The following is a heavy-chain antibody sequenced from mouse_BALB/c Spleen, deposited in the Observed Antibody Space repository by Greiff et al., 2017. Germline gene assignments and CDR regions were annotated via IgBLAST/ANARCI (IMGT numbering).Heavy chain of an antibody. D-gene: IGHD1-1*01. CDR2: IWSDGST. V-gene: IGHV2-6-2*01. CDR3: ARHSYYGSSYWYFDV. J-gene: IGHJ1*01. Sequence: VKLVESGPDLVAPSQSLSITCTVSGFSLTSYGVHWVRQPPGKGLEWLVVIWSDGSTTYNSALKSRLSISKDNSKSQVFLKMNSLQTDDTAMYYCARHSYYGSSYWYFDVWGAGTTVTVSS. CDR1: GFSLTSYG.